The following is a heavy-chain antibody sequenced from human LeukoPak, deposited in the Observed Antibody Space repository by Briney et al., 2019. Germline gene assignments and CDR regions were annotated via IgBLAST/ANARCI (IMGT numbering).Heavy chain of an antibody. CDR2: INPNSGGT. V-gene: IGHV1-2*02. D-gene: IGHD3-10*01. J-gene: IGHJ5*02. CDR1: GYTFTGYY. CDR3: ARDPSGSYYDWFDP. Sequence: VASVKVSCKASGYTFTGYYMHWGRQAPGQGLEWMGWINPNSGGTNYAQKFQGRVTMTRDTSISTAYMELSRLRSDDTAVYYCARDPSGSYYDWFDPWGQGTLVTVSS.